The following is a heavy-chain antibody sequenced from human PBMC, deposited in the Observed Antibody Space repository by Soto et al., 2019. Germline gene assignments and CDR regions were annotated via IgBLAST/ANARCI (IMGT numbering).Heavy chain of an antibody. J-gene: IGHJ6*04. CDR1: GFDFDNYE. CDR2: ISYSGSTI. V-gene: IGHV3-48*03. Sequence: GGSLRLSCAASGFDFDNYEMNWVRQAPGKGLEWISFISYSGSTIYFADSVRGRFSISRDNSKNSLFLQMSSLRAEDSAIYYCARGAGFFYGVDVWGKGTTVTVSS. CDR3: ARGAGFFYGVDV.